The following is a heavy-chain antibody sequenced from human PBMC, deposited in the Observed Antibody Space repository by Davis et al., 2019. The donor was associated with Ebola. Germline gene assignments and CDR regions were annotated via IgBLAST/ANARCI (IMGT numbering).Heavy chain of an antibody. CDR1: GGSISSYY. D-gene: IGHD3-16*01. CDR3: ARLSPLGLRLGGTYNWCDP. Sequence: MPSETLSLTCTVSGGSISSYYWTWIRQPPGKGLEWMGHLFYGGSPYYTPSLKSRVTISLDTSKNQLSLRLISVTAADTAVYYCARLSPLGLRLGGTYNWCDPWGPGTLVTVSS. V-gene: IGHV4-59*01. CDR2: LFYGGSP. J-gene: IGHJ5*02.